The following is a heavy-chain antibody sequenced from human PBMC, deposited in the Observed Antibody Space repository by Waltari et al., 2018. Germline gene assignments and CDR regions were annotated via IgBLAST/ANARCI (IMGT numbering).Heavy chain of an antibody. Sequence: QVQLQQWGAGLLKPSETLSLPCAVYGGSFSGYYWSWIRQPPGKGLEWIGEINHSGSTNYNPSLKSRVTISVDTSKNQFSLKLSSVTAADTAVYYCARNLAAAGTPSDYWGQGTLVTVSS. V-gene: IGHV4-34*01. CDR1: GGSFSGYY. D-gene: IGHD6-13*01. CDR2: INHSGST. J-gene: IGHJ4*02. CDR3: ARNLAAAGTPSDY.